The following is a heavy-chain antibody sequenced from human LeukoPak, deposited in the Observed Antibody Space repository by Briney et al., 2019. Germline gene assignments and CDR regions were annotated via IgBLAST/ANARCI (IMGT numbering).Heavy chain of an antibody. CDR3: ARDCSGGSCYLETDY. Sequence: GGSLRLSCAASGFTFSSYSMNWVRQAPGKGLEWVSSISSSSSYIYYADSVKGRFTISRDNAKNSLYLQMNSLRAEDTAVYYCARDCSGGSCYLETDYWGQGTLVTVPS. D-gene: IGHD2-15*01. J-gene: IGHJ4*02. CDR1: GFTFSSYS. V-gene: IGHV3-21*01. CDR2: ISSSSSYI.